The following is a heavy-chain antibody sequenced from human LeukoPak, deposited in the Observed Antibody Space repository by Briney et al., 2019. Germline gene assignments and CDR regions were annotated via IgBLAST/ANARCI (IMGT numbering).Heavy chain of an antibody. CDR1: GGSISSYN. CDR3: ARMRGYSYGHYDY. D-gene: IGHD5-18*01. Sequence: SETLSLTCTVSGGSISSYNWSWIRQPPGKGLEWIGYIYYSGSTNYNPSLKSRVTISVDTSKNQFSLKLSSVTAADTAVYYCARMRGYSYGHYDYWGQGTLVTVSS. V-gene: IGHV4-59*12. CDR2: IYYSGST. J-gene: IGHJ4*02.